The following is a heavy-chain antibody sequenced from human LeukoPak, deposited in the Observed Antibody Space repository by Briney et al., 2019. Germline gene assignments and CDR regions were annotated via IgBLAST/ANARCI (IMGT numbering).Heavy chain of an antibody. D-gene: IGHD3-9*01. J-gene: IGHJ4*02. CDR3: ARGILTGYSAFDY. V-gene: IGHV3-21*01. Sequence: PGGSLRLSCAASGFTFSSYSMNWVRQAPGKGLEWVSSISSSSSHIYYADSVKGRFTISRDNAKNSLYLQMNSLRAEDTAVYYCARGILTGYSAFDYWGQGTLVTVSS. CDR2: ISSSSSHI. CDR1: GFTFSSYS.